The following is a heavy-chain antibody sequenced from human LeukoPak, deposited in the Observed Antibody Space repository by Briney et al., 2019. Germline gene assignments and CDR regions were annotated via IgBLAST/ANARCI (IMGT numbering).Heavy chain of an antibody. D-gene: IGHD1-1*01. CDR1: GFIFGDYY. CDR3: ARTQLDLDGFDI. V-gene: IGHV3-11*06. J-gene: IGHJ3*02. CDR2: ISSGTINHS. Sequence: GGTLRLSCKASGFIFGDYYMNWIRQAPGKGLECLSYISSGTINHSNYADSVKGRFTISRDNARNSLYLQMNSLRGEDTAVCYCARTQLDLDGFDIWGQGTTVTVSS.